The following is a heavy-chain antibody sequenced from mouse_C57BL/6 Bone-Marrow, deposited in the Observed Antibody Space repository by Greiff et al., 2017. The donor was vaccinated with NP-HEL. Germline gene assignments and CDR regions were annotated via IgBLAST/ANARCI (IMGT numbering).Heavy chain of an antibody. CDR2: ISYDGSN. CDR1: GYSITSGYY. Sequence: EVKLQESGPGLVKPSQSLSLTCSVTGYSITSGYYWNWIRQFPGNKLEWMGYISYDGSNNYNPSLKNRISITRDKSKNQFFLKLNSVTTEDTATYYCARWGGNRSMDYWGQGTSVTVSS. CDR3: ARWGGNRSMDY. V-gene: IGHV3-6*01. J-gene: IGHJ4*01. D-gene: IGHD2-1*01.